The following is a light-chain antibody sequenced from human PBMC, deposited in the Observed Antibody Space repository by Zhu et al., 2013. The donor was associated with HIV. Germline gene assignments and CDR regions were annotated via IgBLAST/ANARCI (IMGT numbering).Light chain of an antibody. CDR1: QGIGNN. Sequence: EIVLTQSPGTLSLSPGERATLSCRASQGIGNNLAWYQHKPGQAPRLLVFGASSRATGIPDRFSGSGFETEFTLTISSLQSERFLQFYYCQQYKNWPPWTFGQGTKVEI. CDR3: QQYKNWPPWT. CDR2: GAS. J-gene: IGKJ1*01. V-gene: IGKV3-15*01.